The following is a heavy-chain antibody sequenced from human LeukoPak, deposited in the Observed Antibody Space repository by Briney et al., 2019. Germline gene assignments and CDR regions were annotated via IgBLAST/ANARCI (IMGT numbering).Heavy chain of an antibody. CDR1: GFTFSSYS. D-gene: IGHD3-10*01. CDR2: ISSSSSTI. V-gene: IGHV3-48*01. J-gene: IGHJ4*02. Sequence: GGSLRLSCAASGFTFSSYSMNWVRQAPGKGLEWVSYISSSSSTIYYADSVKGRFTISRDNAKNSLYLQMNSLRAEDTAVYYCARFHGSGSYHFDYWGQGTLVTVSS. CDR3: ARFHGSGSYHFDY.